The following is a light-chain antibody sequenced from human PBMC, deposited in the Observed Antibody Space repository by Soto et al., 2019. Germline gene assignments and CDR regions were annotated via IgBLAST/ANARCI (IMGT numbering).Light chain of an antibody. CDR3: QSYDSSLSGSV. CDR1: SSNIGSNT. V-gene: IGLV1-44*01. J-gene: IGLJ2*01. CDR2: TNN. Sequence: QSVLTQPPSASGTPGQRVTISCSGSSSNIGSNTVNWYQQLPGTAPKLLMYTNNQRPSGVPDRFSGSKSGTSASLAISGLQAEDEADYYCQSYDSSLSGSVFGGGTKLTVL.